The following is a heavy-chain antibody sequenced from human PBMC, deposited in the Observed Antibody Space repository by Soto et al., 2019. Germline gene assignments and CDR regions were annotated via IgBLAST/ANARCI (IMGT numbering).Heavy chain of an antibody. Sequence: GGSLRLSCAVSGFSLSDHYMDWVRQAPGKGLEWVGRTRNQVNSYTTEYAAFVRARFTMSRDDSRNSLELQMNSLKTEDTAVYYCARAGMGGYTHYSSWGQGTLVTVSS. J-gene: IGHJ5*02. D-gene: IGHD3-16*02. CDR2: TRNQVNSYTT. CDR3: ARAGMGGYTHYSS. V-gene: IGHV3-72*01. CDR1: GFSLSDHY.